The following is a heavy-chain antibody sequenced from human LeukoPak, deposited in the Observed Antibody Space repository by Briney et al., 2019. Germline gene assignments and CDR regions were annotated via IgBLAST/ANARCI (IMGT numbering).Heavy chain of an antibody. J-gene: IGHJ4*02. CDR2: ISAYNGNT. Sequence: ASVKVSCKASGYTFTSYGIRWVRQAPGQGLEWMGWISAYNGNTNYAQKLQGRVTMTTDTSTSTAYMELRSLRSDDTAVYYCATGPVVPAAEDYFDYWGQGTLVTVSS. CDR1: GYTFTSYG. D-gene: IGHD2-2*01. CDR3: ATGPVVPAAEDYFDY. V-gene: IGHV1-18*01.